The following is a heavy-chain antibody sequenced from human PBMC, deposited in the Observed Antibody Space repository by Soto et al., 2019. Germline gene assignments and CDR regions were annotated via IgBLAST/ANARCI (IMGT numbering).Heavy chain of an antibody. Sequence: GSVKVSCQALGYTLRSSYMQWVVQAPGQGIEWMGVINPSGVRIVHAQKFPARVTMTRDTSTSTVSMELSSLRFEDAAVYYCSIESLLGYYGIYVLAQGTTGTVS. J-gene: IGHJ6*02. CDR1: GYTLRSSY. CDR2: INPSGVRI. V-gene: IGHV1-46*03. CDR3: SIESLLGYYGIYV.